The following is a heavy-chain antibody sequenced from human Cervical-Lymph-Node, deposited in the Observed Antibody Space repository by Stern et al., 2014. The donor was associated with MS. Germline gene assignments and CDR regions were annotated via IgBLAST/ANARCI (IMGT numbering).Heavy chain of an antibody. CDR2: ITPLYGPA. J-gene: IGHJ4*02. D-gene: IGHD2-21*01. CDR3: ARDYSLVSSEYFFDS. V-gene: IGHV1-69*01. CDR1: GGTFSRDA. Sequence: VQLVESGAEVKKRGSSVKVSCKASGGTFSRDALSWVRQAPGQGLEWMGGITPLYGPANYAQKFQGRLTITADESTSTAYMEMSSLISEDTAVYYCARDYSLVSSEYFFDSWGQGTVVTVSA.